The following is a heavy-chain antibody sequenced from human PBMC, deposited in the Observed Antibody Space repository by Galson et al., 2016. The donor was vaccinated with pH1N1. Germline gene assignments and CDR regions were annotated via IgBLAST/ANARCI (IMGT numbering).Heavy chain of an antibody. CDR1: GFAFNTFS. D-gene: IGHD1-26*01. J-gene: IGHJ4*02. Sequence: SLRLSCAASGFAFNTFSFHWVRQAPGKGLEWVALLSFDETNRHYADSVKGRFTISRDNSKNTLYLQMDSLRAEETAVYYCARDKVTSQWELRGIFDSWGQGSLVTVSS. CDR2: LSFDETNR. V-gene: IGHV3-30*01. CDR3: ARDKVTSQWELRGIFDS.